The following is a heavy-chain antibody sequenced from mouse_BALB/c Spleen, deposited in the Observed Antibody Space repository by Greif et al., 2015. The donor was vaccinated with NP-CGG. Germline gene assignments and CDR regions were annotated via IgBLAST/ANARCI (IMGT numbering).Heavy chain of an antibody. D-gene: IGHD2-14*01. J-gene: IGHJ3*01. V-gene: IGHV1S22*01. CDR2: ICPGSGST. CDR3: TGYDFAY. CDR1: GYTFTSYW. Sequence: LQQSGSELVRPGASVKLSCKASGYTFTSYWMHWVKQRHGQGLEWIGNICPGSGSTNYDEKFKSKGTLTVDTSSSTAYMHLSSLTSEDSAVYYCTGYDFAYWGQGTLVTVSA.